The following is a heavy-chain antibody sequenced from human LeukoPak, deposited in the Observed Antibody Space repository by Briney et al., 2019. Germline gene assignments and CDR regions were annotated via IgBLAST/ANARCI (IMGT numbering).Heavy chain of an antibody. CDR2: ISYDGSNK. CDR1: GFTFSSYA. D-gene: IGHD2-2*01. J-gene: IGHJ5*02. CDR3: ARGGGYCSSTSCYPNWFDP. Sequence: GGSLRLSCAASGFTFSSYAMHWVRQAPGKGLEWVAVISYDGSNKYYADSVKGGFTISRDNSKNTLYLQMNSLRAEDTAVYYCARGGGYCSSTSCYPNWFDPWGQGTLVTVSS. V-gene: IGHV3-30*04.